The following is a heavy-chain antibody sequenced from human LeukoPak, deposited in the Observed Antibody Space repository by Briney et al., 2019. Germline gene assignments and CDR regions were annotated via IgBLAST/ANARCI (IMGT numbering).Heavy chain of an antibody. CDR3: ARDMGSGDPSDAFDI. CDR2: INPNSGGT. CDR1: GYTFTRYY. Sequence: GASVKVSCKASGYTFTRYYMHWVRQAPGQGLEWMGWINPNSGGTNYAQKFQGRVTMTRDTSISTAYMELSRLRSDDTAVYYCARDMGSGDPSDAFDIWGQGTMVTVSS. D-gene: IGHD3-10*01. V-gene: IGHV1-2*02. J-gene: IGHJ3*02.